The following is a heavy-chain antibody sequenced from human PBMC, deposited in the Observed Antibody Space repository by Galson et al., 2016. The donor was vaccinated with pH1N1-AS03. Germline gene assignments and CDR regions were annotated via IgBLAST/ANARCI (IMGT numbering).Heavy chain of an antibody. CDR3: ARTRAARPADAFDV. J-gene: IGHJ3*01. CDR2: VYYDGNT. CDR1: RSNY. V-gene: IGHV4-39*07. Sequence: RSNYMSWIRQPPGKGLEWIGSVYYDGNTYYNPSLKSRATISVDTSKNQFSLNVHSLTAADTALYFCARTRAARPADAFDVWGQGTTVTVSS. D-gene: IGHD6-6*01.